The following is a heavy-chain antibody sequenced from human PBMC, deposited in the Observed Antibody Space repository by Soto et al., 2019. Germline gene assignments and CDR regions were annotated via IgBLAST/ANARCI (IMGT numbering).Heavy chain of an antibody. CDR3: ARRKDIVVVPAAISRVNWFDP. CDR1: GGSFSGYY. D-gene: IGHD2-2*01. CDR2: INHSGST. J-gene: IGHJ5*02. Sequence: SETLSLTCAVYGGSFSGYYWSWIRQPPGKGLEWIGEINHSGSTNYNPSLKSRVTISVDTSKNQFSLKLSSVTAADTAVYYCARRKDIVVVPAAISRVNWFDPWGQGTLVTVSS. V-gene: IGHV4-34*01.